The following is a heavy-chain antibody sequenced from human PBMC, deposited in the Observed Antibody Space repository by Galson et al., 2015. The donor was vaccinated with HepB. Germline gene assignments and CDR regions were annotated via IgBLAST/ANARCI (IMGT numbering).Heavy chain of an antibody. CDR3: ASGGGSYSLSY. D-gene: IGHD1-26*01. J-gene: IGHJ4*02. V-gene: IGHV3-74*01. CDR2: IVSDGSSA. CDR1: GLTFSTYW. Sequence: SLRLSCAASGLTFSTYWMHWVRQAPGKGLVWVSRIVSDGSSATYADSVKGRFTISRDNAKNTVYLEMNSLRAEDTAVYYCASGGGSYSLSYWGRGTLVTVSS.